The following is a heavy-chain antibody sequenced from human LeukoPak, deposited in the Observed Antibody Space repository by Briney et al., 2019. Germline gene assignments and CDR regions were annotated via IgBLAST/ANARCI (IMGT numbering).Heavy chain of an antibody. V-gene: IGHV3-48*03. D-gene: IGHD6-19*01. CDR3: ARIFSSGWGDDY. Sequence: GGSLRLSCAASGFTFSSYEMNWVRQAPGKGLEWVSYISSSGSTIYYADSVKGRFTISRDNAKNPLYLQMNSLRAEDTAVYYCARIFSSGWGDDYWGQGTLVTVSS. J-gene: IGHJ4*02. CDR1: GFTFSSYE. CDR2: ISSSGSTI.